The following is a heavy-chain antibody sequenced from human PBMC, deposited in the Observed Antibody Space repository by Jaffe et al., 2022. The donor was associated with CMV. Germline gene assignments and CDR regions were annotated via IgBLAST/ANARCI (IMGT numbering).Heavy chain of an antibody. V-gene: IGHV3-9*01. CDR2: ISWNSGII. CDR1: GFTFDDYV. Sequence: EVQLVESGGGLVQPGRSLRLSCAASGFTFDDYVMQWVRQVPGKGLEWVSGISWNSGIIGYADSVKGRFTISRDNAKNSLYLQMNSLRAEDTALYYCVKDVGYYDFVSGSYRYSAFDVWGQGTMVTVSS. CDR3: VKDVGYYDFVSGSYRYSAFDV. D-gene: IGHD3-16*02. J-gene: IGHJ3*01.